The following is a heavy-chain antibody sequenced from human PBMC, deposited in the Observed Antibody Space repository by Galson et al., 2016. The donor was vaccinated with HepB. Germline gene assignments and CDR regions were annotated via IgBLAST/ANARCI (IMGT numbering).Heavy chain of an antibody. Sequence: SETLSLTCSVSGGSISSSSYYWGLIRQSAGKGLEWIGIIYYAGSTYYNPSLKSRVTTSVDTSRNQFSMKLTSVTAADTAIYYCARQPKVRGVESYYYGLDVWGQGTTVTVSS. CDR2: IYYAGST. V-gene: IGHV4-39*01. CDR3: ARQPKVRGVESYYYGLDV. CDR1: GGSISSSSYY. D-gene: IGHD3-10*01. J-gene: IGHJ6*02.